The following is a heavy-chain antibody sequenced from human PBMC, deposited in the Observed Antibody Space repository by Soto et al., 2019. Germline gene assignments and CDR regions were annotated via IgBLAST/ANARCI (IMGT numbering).Heavy chain of an antibody. J-gene: IGHJ4*02. V-gene: IGHV3-7*01. CDR2: IKHDGSEK. D-gene: IGHD5-12*01. Sequence: EVQLVESGGGLVQPGGSLRLSCAASGFTFSSYWMSWVRQAPGKGLEWVANIKHDGSEKYYVHSVKGRFTISRDNAKNSLYLQMNCRRVEDTAVYHCATDGYGLEYWGQGTLVTASS. CDR1: GFTFSSYW. CDR3: ATDGYGLEY.